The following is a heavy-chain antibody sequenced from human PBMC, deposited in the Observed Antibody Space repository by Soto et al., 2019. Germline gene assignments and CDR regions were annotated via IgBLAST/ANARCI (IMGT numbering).Heavy chain of an antibody. J-gene: IGHJ4*02. D-gene: IGHD5-18*01. CDR1: GGSISSSSYY. Sequence: SETLSLTCTVSGGSISSSSYYWGWIRQPPGKGLEWIGSIYYSGSTYYNPSLKSRVTISVDTSKNQFSLKLSSVTAADTAVYYCARTAMVPSNNFDYWGQGTLVTVSS. CDR3: ARTAMVPSNNFDY. V-gene: IGHV4-39*01. CDR2: IYYSGST.